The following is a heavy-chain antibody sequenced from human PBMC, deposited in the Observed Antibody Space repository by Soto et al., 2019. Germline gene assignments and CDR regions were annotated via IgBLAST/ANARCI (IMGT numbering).Heavy chain of an antibody. J-gene: IGHJ6*02. CDR1: GGSISSGDYY. V-gene: IGHV4-30-4*01. CDR3: ARVQLVRSPAYYYYYGMDV. Sequence: QVQLQESGPGLVKPSQTLSLTCTVSGGSISSGDYYWSWIRQPPGKGLEWIGYIYYSGSTYYNPSLKSRVPISVDTSKKQFSLKLSSVTAADTAVYYCARVQLVRSPAYYYYYGMDVWGQGTTVTVSS. CDR2: IYYSGST. D-gene: IGHD6-6*01.